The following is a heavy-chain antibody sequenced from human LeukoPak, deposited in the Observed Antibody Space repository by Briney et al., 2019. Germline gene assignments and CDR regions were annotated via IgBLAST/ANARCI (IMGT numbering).Heavy chain of an antibody. D-gene: IGHD3-22*01. CDR1: GYTFTSYG. J-gene: IGHJ4*02. Sequence: ASVKVSCKASGYTFTSYGISWVRQAPGQRLEWMGWISAYNGNTNYAQKLQGRVTMTTDTSTSTAYMELRSLRSDDTAVYYCARDLARWYYDSSGYYSDYWGQGTLVTVSS. CDR2: ISAYNGNT. CDR3: ARDLARWYYDSSGYYSDY. V-gene: IGHV1-18*01.